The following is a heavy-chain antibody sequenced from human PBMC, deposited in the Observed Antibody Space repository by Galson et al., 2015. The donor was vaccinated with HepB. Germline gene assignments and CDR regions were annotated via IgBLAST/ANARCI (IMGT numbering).Heavy chain of an antibody. D-gene: IGHD3-22*01. J-gene: IGHJ4*02. V-gene: IGHV3-30*18. Sequence: SLRLSCAASGFTFITCGMHWVRQAPGKGLEWVAVISYDESNKYYADSVKGRFTISRDNSKNTLYLQMNSLRPEDTAVYYCAKGYDSGGYYAFDYWGQGTLVTVSS. CDR1: GFTFITCG. CDR3: AKGYDSGGYYAFDY. CDR2: ISYDESNK.